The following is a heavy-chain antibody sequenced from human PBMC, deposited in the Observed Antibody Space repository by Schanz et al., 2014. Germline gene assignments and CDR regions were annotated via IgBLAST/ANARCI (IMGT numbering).Heavy chain of an antibody. Sequence: EVHLLESGGGLVQPGGSLRLSCAASGFSFGTYAMSCVRQAPGKGLLWVSSFNDGGVNKYYADSVKGRFTISSDNSKSTLYLRMSSLRAEDTDVYYCAKSQGSSFDSWGQGTLVTVSS. CDR2: FNDGGVNK. CDR3: AKSQGSSFDS. CDR1: GFSFGTYA. V-gene: IGHV3-23*01. D-gene: IGHD6-13*01. J-gene: IGHJ4*02.